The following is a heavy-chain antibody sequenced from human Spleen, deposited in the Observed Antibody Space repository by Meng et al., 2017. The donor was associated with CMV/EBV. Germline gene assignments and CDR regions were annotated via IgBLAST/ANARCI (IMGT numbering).Heavy chain of an antibody. V-gene: IGHV4-61*01. CDR1: GGYVISDNYF. D-gene: IGHD3-16*01. CDR2: IFYSGTT. Sequence: SLTCTVSGGYVISDNYFWSWIRQSPEKGLEWIGYIFYSGTTHYNPSLKSRASMSLDTSKNQFSLKLTSLTAADTAVYYCARVWGWFDPWGQGTLVTVSS. CDR3: ARVWGWFDP. J-gene: IGHJ5*02.